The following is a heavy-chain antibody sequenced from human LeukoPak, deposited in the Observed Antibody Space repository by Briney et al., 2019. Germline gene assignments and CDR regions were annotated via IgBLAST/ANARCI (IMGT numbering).Heavy chain of an antibody. CDR1: GFTVSGNY. J-gene: IGHJ1*01. Sequence: GGSLRLSCAASGFTVSGNYMSWVRQAPGKGLEWVANIKTDGSEKYYVDSVKGRFTISRDNAKNSLYLQMNSLRAEDTAVYYCATYSSLNAREFQYWGQGTLVTVSS. V-gene: IGHV3-7*01. CDR3: ATYSSLNAREFQY. D-gene: IGHD3-22*01. CDR2: IKTDGSEK.